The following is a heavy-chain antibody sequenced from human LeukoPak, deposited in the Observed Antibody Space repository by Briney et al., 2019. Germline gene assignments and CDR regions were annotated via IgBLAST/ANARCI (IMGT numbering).Heavy chain of an antibody. J-gene: IGHJ5*02. V-gene: IGHV3-23*01. CDR3: AKRLASIVVVITTDL. D-gene: IGHD3-22*01. Sequence: PGGSLRLSCAASGFTFSSYAMSRVRQAPGKGLEWVSAISGSGGSTYYADSVKGRFTISRDNSKNTLYLQMNSLRAEDTAVYYCAKRLASIVVVITTDLWGQGTLVTVSS. CDR1: GFTFSSYA. CDR2: ISGSGGST.